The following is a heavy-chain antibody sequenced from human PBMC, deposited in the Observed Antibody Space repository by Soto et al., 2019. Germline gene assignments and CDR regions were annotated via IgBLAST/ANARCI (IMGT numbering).Heavy chain of an antibody. J-gene: IGHJ3*01. D-gene: IGHD1-1*01. Sequence: GGSLRLSCAASGFTFSIYAMSWVRQAPGKGLEWVSATSGSGDSTYYADSVKGRFTISRDNSKSTLYLQMHSLRFEDTAVYYCAKDLQGSYDVWGQGTMVTVSS. CDR2: TSGSGDST. CDR1: GFTFSIYA. V-gene: IGHV3-23*01. CDR3: AKDLQGSYDV.